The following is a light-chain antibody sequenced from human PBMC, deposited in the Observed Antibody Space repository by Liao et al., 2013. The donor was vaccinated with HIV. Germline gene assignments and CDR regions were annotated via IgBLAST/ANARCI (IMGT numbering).Light chain of an antibody. CDR3: QSADSSGTYVV. J-gene: IGLJ3*02. V-gene: IGLV3-25*03. CDR1: VLSKQY. Sequence: SYELTQPPSVAVSPGQTATITCSGDVLSKQYSYWYQQRPGQAPVLLIYKDDKRPSGIPERFSGSSSGTTVTLTISGVQAEDEADYFCQSADSSGTYVVFGGGTKLTVL. CDR2: KDD.